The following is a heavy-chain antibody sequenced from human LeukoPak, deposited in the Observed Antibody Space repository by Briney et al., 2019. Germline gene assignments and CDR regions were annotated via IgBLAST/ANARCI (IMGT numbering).Heavy chain of an antibody. CDR2: IYYSGSP. CDR1: GGTISRYY. Sequence: SETLSLTCTVSGGTISRYYWSCIRQPPGKGLEWIGYIYYSGSPNYNPSLKSRVTISVDMSKKQSSLKLSSVTAADTAVYYCARGTVTTSMKAFDIWGQGTMVTVSS. D-gene: IGHD4-17*01. V-gene: IGHV4-59*08. J-gene: IGHJ3*02. CDR3: ARGTVTTSMKAFDI.